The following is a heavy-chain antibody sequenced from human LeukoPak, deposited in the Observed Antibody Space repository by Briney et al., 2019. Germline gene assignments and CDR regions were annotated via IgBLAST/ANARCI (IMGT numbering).Heavy chain of an antibody. Sequence: PGGSLRLSCAASGFTFSSYAMSWVRQAPGKGLEWVSATSGSGGSTYYANSVKGRFTISRDNFKNTLYLQMNSLRADDTAVYYCAKGVSSWYETADSWGQGTLVTVSS. D-gene: IGHD6-13*01. J-gene: IGHJ4*02. CDR2: TSGSGGST. V-gene: IGHV3-23*01. CDR3: AKGVSSWYETADS. CDR1: GFTFSSYA.